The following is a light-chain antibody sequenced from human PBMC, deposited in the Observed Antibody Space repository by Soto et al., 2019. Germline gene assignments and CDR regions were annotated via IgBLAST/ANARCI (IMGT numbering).Light chain of an antibody. Sequence: EIVLTQSPATLSLSPGERATLSCRASQSVSSYLAWYQEKPGQAPRLLIYDASNRATGIPARFSGSGAGTDFTLTISSLEPEDFAVYYCQHRNNRPFSFGPGTKVDIK. J-gene: IGKJ3*01. CDR3: QHRNNRPFS. CDR2: DAS. V-gene: IGKV3-11*01. CDR1: QSVSSY.